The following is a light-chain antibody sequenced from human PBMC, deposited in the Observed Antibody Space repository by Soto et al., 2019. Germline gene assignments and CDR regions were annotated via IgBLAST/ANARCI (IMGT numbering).Light chain of an antibody. J-gene: IGLJ3*02. Sequence: QSALTQPRSVSGSPGQSVTISCTGTSSDVGTYNYVSWYQHHPGKAPKLIIFNVSGRPSGVPDRFSGSKSGNTASLTISGLQAEDEADYYCCSFVGTYTWVFGAGTQLTVL. CDR2: NVS. V-gene: IGLV2-11*01. CDR1: SSDVGTYNY. CDR3: CSFVGTYTWV.